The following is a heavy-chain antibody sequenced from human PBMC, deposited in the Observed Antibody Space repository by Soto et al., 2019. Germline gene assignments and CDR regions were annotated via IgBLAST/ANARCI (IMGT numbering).Heavy chain of an antibody. Sequence: WIWIRQSPGKGLEWIGYIYHDRGTYYNPSLRSRLRLSLDISENQFSLKLASVTAADTAVYYCARMRLNYGADFWGQGIRVTVSS. V-gene: IGHV4-30-4*01. D-gene: IGHD1-7*01. CDR2: IYHDRGT. CDR3: ARMRLNYGADF. J-gene: IGHJ4*02.